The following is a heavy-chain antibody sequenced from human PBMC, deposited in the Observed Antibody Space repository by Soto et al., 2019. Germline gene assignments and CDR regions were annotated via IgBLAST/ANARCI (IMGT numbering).Heavy chain of an antibody. Sequence: PSETLSLTCTVSGGSISNYYLSWIRQPPGKGLEWIGEINHSGSTNYNPSLKSRVTISVDTSKNQFSLKLSSVTAADTAVYYCARVLRGDYYDSSGYTPKYNWFDPWGQGTLVTVSS. J-gene: IGHJ5*02. D-gene: IGHD3-22*01. CDR1: GGSISNYY. V-gene: IGHV4-34*01. CDR2: INHSGST. CDR3: ARVLRGDYYDSSGYTPKYNWFDP.